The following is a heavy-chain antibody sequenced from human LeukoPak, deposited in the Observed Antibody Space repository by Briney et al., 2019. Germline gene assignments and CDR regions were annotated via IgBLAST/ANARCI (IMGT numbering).Heavy chain of an antibody. CDR3: ARGSGGYNSWWGS. V-gene: IGHV4-34*01. CDR1: GGSFSGYY. Sequence: SETLSLTCAVYGGSFSGYYWSWIRQPPGKGLEWIGEINHSGSTNYNPSLKSRATISVDTSKNQFSLKLSSVTAADTAVYYCARGSGGYNSWWGSWGQGTLVTVSS. D-gene: IGHD5-24*01. J-gene: IGHJ4*02. CDR2: INHSGST.